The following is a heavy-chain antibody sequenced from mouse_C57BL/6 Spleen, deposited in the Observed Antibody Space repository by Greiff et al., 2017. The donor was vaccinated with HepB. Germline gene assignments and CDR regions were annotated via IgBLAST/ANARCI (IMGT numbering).Heavy chain of an antibody. CDR1: GYSFTGYY. D-gene: IGHD2-5*01. V-gene: IGHV1-42*01. Sequence: VQLQQSGPELVKPGASVKISCKASGYSFTGYYMNWVKQSPEKSLEWIGEINPSTGGTTYNQKFKAKATLTVDKSSSTAYMQLKSLTSEDSAVYYCAREGIMSNNFAYWGQGTLVTVSA. J-gene: IGHJ3*01. CDR2: INPSTGGT. CDR3: AREGIMSNNFAY.